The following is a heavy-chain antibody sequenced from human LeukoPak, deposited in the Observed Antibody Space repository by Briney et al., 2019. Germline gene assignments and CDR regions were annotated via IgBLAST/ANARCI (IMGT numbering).Heavy chain of an antibody. D-gene: IGHD3-9*01. J-gene: IGHJ5*02. Sequence: SQTLSLTCAVSGGSISSGGYSWSWIRQPPGKGLEWIGYIYHSGSTYYNPSLKSRVTISVDRSKNQFSLKLSSVTAADTAVYYCAGGGYYDTLTGYTNWFDPWGQGTLVTVSS. CDR2: IYHSGST. CDR3: AGGGYYDTLTGYTNWFDP. V-gene: IGHV4-30-2*01. CDR1: GGSISSGGYS.